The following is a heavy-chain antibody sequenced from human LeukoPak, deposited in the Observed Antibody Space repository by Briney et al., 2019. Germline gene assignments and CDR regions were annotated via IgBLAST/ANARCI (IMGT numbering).Heavy chain of an antibody. CDR2: FDPESGET. Sequence: ASVKVSCKVSGHSLTKLSIHWVRQAPGKGLEWMGGFDPESGETMYAQKFQGRVTMTEDTSIDTAYMELSSLRSDDTAVYFCATRLNVITGIRFGAFDIWGQGTKVTVSS. CDR3: ATRLNVITGIRFGAFDI. CDR1: GHSLTKLS. D-gene: IGHD2-21*01. V-gene: IGHV1-24*01. J-gene: IGHJ3*02.